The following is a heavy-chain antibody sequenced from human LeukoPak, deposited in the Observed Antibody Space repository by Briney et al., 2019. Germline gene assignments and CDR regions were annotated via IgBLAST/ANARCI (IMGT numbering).Heavy chain of an antibody. D-gene: IGHD3-10*01. CDR1: GFTLRSYG. CDR3: AKDSPYAYYGSGSYWDY. CDR2: ISCSGGST. J-gene: IGHJ4*02. Sequence: GGSLRLSCAVSGFTLRSYGMSWVRQAPGKGLEWVSTISCSGGSTYYADSVKGRFIISRDKSKNTLYLQMNSLRAEDTAVYYCAKDSPYAYYGSGSYWDYWGQGTLVTVSS. V-gene: IGHV3-23*01.